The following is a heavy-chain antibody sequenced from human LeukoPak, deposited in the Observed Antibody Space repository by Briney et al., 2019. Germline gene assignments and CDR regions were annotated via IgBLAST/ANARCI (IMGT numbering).Heavy chain of an antibody. CDR3: ARDGVFVRWFVP. CDR1: KGSRSGYI. D-gene: IGHD2-8*01. J-gene: IGHJ5*02. CDR2: IYATGST. Sequence: SETLSLTCSVSKGSRSGYIWSWIRQPPGQRLEWIGYIYATGSTLHNPSLKSRVTISVDASENQVSLTLRSVTAADTGTCFCARDGVFVRWFVPWGEGALVAVSS. V-gene: IGHV4-4*08.